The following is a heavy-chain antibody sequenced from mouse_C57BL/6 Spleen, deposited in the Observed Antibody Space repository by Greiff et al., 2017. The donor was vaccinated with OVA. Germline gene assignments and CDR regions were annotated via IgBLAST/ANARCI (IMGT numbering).Heavy chain of an antibody. V-gene: IGHV2-9*01. D-gene: IGHD2-3*01. CDR2: IWGGGST. Sequence: QVQLKESGPGLVAPSQSLSITCTVSGFSLTSYGVDWVRQPPGKGLEWLGVIWGGGSTNYNSALMSRLSISKDNSKSQVFLKMNSLQTDDTAMYYCAKRWGPGDGYYGGYYAMDYWGQGTSVTVSS. CDR3: AKRWGPGDGYYGGYYAMDY. CDR1: GFSLTSYG. J-gene: IGHJ4*01.